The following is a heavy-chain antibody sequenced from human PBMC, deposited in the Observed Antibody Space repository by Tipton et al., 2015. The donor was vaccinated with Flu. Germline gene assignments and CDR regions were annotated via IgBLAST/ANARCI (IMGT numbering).Heavy chain of an antibody. V-gene: IGHV3-23*01. J-gene: IGHJ4*02. Sequence: SLRLSCAASGFTFSSYGMHWVRQAPGKGLEWVSAISGSGGSTYYADSVKGRFTISRDNSKNTLYLQMNSLRAEDTAVYYCAKEIFQWLEWTPDYWGQGTLVTVSS. CDR1: GFTFSSYG. CDR2: ISGSGGST. D-gene: IGHD6-19*01. CDR3: AKEIFQWLEWTPDY.